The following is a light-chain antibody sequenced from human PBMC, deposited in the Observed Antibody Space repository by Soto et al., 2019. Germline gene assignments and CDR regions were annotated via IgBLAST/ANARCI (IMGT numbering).Light chain of an antibody. Sequence: QLVLTQSPSASASLGASVKLTCTLSSGHRSYAIAWHQQQPEKGPRYLMKLNSDGSHSKGDGIPDRFSGSSSGAERYLTISSLQSEDEADYYCQTWGSGIQVFGGGTKLTVL. J-gene: IGLJ2*01. V-gene: IGLV4-69*01. CDR1: SGHRSYA. CDR3: QTWGSGIQV. CDR2: LNSDGSH.